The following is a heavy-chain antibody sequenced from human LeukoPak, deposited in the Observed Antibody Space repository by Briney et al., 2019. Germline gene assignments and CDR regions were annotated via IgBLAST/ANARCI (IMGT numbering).Heavy chain of an antibody. V-gene: IGHV1-69*05. CDR3: ASRLVGTKGYYYYYMDV. CDR2: IIPIFGTA. Sequence: SVKVSCKASGGTFSSYAISWVRQAPGQGLEWMGGIIPIFGTANYAQKFQGRVTITTDESTSTAYMELSSLRSEDTAVYHCASRLVGTKGYYYYYMDVWGKGTTVTVSS. CDR1: GGTFSSYA. J-gene: IGHJ6*03. D-gene: IGHD1-7*01.